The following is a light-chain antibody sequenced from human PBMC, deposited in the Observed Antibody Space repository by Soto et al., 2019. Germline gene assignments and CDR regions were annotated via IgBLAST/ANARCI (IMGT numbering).Light chain of an antibody. CDR2: KAI. CDR3: QRYNDFQYV. J-gene: IGKJ2*01. CDR1: QSISNW. Sequence: DILMTQSPSTLSASVGDRVTITCRASQSISNWLAWYQQKPGKAPKLLIYKAINLQSGVPSRFSGSGSGTEFSLTISGLQPDGFATYYFQRYNDFQYVFGQGTKL. V-gene: IGKV1-5*03.